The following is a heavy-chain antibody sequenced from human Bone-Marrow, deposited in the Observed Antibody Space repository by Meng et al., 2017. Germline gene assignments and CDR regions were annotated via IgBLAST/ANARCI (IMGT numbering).Heavy chain of an antibody. CDR1: GFTFSDYY. D-gene: IGHD2-15*01. J-gene: IGHJ3*02. CDR3: ARGWGYCSGGSCYSFNAFDI. CDR2: ISSSGSTI. Sequence: GESLKISCAASGFTFSDYYMSWIRQAPGKGLEWVSYISSSGSTIYYADSVKGRFTISRDNAKNSLYLQMNSLRAEDTAVYYCARGWGYCSGGSCYSFNAFDIWGQGTMVTV. V-gene: IGHV3-11*01.